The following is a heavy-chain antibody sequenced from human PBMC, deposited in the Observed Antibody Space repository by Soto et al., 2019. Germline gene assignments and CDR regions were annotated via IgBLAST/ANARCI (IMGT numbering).Heavy chain of an antibody. CDR3: ARGGPPIDY. V-gene: IGHV1-18*01. CDR2: ISAYNGNT. J-gene: IGHJ4*02. D-gene: IGHD3-16*01. Sequence: QVQLVQSGAEVKKPGPSLKVSCQASGYTFTNFGISWVRQAPGQGLEWMGWISAYNGNTNYAQYFQGRVTTTTDTSTSTAEMGLRSLRSDDTAVYYCARGGPPIDYRGQGTLGRVSS. CDR1: GYTFTNFG.